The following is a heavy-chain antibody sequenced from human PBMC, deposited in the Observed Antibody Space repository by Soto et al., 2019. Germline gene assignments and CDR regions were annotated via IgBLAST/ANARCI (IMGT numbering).Heavy chain of an antibody. J-gene: IGHJ6*02. CDR1: GYTFTSYA. CDR2: INAGNGNT. CDR3: ARDLGNDSSSSPSTYYYYSIDV. V-gene: IGHV1-3*01. D-gene: IGHD6-6*01. Sequence: GASVKVSCKASGYTFTSYAMHWVRQAPGQRLEWMGWINAGNGNTKYSQKFQGRVTITRDTSASTAYMELSSLRSEDTAVYYCARDLGNDSSSSPSTYYYYSIDVWGQGTTVTVSS.